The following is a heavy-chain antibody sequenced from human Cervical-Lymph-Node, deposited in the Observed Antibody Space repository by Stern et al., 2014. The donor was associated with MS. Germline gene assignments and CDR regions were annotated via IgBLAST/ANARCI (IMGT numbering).Heavy chain of an antibody. CDR2: INPSGGST. Sequence: VQLVQSGAEVKKPGASVKVSCKASGYTFTSYYMHWVRQVPGQGLEWMGIINPSGGSTSYAQKFQGRVTMTRDTSTSTVYMELSSLRSEDTAVYYCARAPQWLAFDYWGQGTLVTVSS. J-gene: IGHJ4*02. V-gene: IGHV1-46*01. CDR1: GYTFTSYY. D-gene: IGHD6-19*01. CDR3: ARAPQWLAFDY.